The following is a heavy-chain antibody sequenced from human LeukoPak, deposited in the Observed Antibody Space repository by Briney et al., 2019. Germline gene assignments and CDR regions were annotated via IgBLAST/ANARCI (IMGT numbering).Heavy chain of an antibody. CDR2: IYWNDDK. J-gene: IGHJ4*02. CDR1: GFSLSTSGVG. Sequence: SGPTLVKPTQTLTLTCTFSGFSLSTSGVGVGWIRQPPGKALEWLALIYWNDDKRYSPSLKSRLTITKDTSKNQVVLTITNMDPVDTATYYCAHRRDGGVVVRWGQGTLVTVSS. V-gene: IGHV2-5*01. CDR3: AHRRDGGVVVR. D-gene: IGHD3-22*01.